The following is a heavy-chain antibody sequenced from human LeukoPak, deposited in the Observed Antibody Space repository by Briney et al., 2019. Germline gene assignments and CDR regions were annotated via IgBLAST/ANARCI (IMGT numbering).Heavy chain of an antibody. CDR2: INHSGST. V-gene: IGHV4-34*01. J-gene: IGHJ6*03. CDR3: ARGRELPHYYMDV. CDR1: GGPFSGYY. D-gene: IGHD1-26*01. Sequence: SEPLTLPCAVYGGPFSGYYWSWIRQSPGKGLEGIGEINHSGSTHYNPSLKSRVTISVDTSKNQFSLKLSSVTAADTAVYYCARGRELPHYYMDVWGKGTTVTVSS.